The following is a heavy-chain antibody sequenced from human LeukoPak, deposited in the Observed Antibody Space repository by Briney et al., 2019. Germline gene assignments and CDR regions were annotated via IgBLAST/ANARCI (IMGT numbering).Heavy chain of an antibody. CDR1: GGSISGYY. J-gene: IGHJ4*02. V-gene: IGHV4-4*07. Sequence: KSSETLSLTCTVSGGSISGYYWSWIRQPAGKGLEWIGRIYTSGSTNYNPSLKSRVTMSVDTSKNQFSLKLSSVTAADTAVYYCASVYYGSGSYSDYWGQGTLVTVSS. CDR3: ASVYYGSGSYSDY. CDR2: IYTSGST. D-gene: IGHD3-10*01.